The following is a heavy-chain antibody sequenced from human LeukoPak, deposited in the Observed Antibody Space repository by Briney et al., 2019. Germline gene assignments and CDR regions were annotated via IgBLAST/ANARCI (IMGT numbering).Heavy chain of an antibody. CDR3: AYRAFDI. CDR1: GFTFDDYA. V-gene: IGHV3-9*01. Sequence: GGSLRLSCAASGFTFDDYAMHWVRQAPGKGLEWVSGISWNSGSIGYADSVKGRFTISRDNAKNSLYLQMNSLRAEDTALYYCAYRAFDIWGQGTMVTVSS. J-gene: IGHJ3*02. CDR2: ISWNSGSI.